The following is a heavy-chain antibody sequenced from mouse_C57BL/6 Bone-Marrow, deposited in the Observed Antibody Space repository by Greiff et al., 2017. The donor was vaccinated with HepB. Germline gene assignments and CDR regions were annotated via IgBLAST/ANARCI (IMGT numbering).Heavy chain of an antibody. CDR1: GFSLSTFGMG. D-gene: IGHD1-1*01. J-gene: IGHJ1*03. CDR2: IWWDDDK. Sequence: QVQLQQSGPGILQPSQTLSLTCSFSGFSLSTFGMGVGWIRQPSGKGLEWLAHIWWDDDKYYKPALKSRLTISKDTSKNHVFLKIANVDTADTATYYCARLITTVVASYWYFDVWGTGTTVTVSS. CDR3: ARLITTVVASYWYFDV. V-gene: IGHV8-8*01.